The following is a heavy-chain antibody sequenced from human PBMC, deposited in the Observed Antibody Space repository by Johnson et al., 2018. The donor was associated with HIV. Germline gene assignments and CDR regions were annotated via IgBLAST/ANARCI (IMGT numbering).Heavy chain of an antibody. Sequence: QVQLMESGGGVVQPGRSLRLSCAASGFTFSSYAMHWVRQAPGKGLEWVAVISYDGSNKYYADSVKGRFTISRDNSKNTLYLQMNSLRAEDTAVYYCARESRTTVVIRGGAVDIWGQGTMVTVSS. D-gene: IGHD4-23*01. J-gene: IGHJ3*02. CDR2: ISYDGSNK. CDR3: ARESRTTVVIRGGAVDI. V-gene: IGHV3-30*04. CDR1: GFTFSSYA.